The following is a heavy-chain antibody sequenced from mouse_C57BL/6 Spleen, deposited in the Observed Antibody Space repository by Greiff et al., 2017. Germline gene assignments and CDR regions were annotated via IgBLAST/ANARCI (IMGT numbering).Heavy chain of an antibody. CDR2: IDPSDSYT. CDR1: GYTFTSYW. J-gene: IGHJ3*01. CDR3: ARRYYGSSWFAY. D-gene: IGHD1-1*01. Sequence: QVQLQQPGAELVMPGASVKLSCKASGYTFTSYWMHWVKQRPGQGLEWIGEIDPSDSYTNYNQKFKGKSTLTVDKSSSTAYMQLSSLTSEDSAVYYCARRYYGSSWFAYWGQGTLVTVSA. V-gene: IGHV1-69*01.